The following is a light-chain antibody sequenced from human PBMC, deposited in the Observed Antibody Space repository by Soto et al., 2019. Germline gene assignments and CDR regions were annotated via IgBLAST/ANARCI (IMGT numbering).Light chain of an antibody. J-gene: IGKJ1*01. CDR2: KAS. Sequence: DIQMTQSPSTLSASVGARVTITSLALQSVGIWLSWYQQKPGKAPKFLIYKASILENGVPSRFSGNGSGTEFTRAISNLQHDHLATYYCQQYNTYPTRTFEHGTKVQLK. V-gene: IGKV1-5*03. CDR3: QQYNTYPTRT. CDR1: QSVGIW.